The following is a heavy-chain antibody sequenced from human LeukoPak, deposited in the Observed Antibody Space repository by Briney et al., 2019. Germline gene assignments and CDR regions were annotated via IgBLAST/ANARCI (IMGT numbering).Heavy chain of an antibody. CDR2: ISGSGGST. V-gene: IGHV3-23*01. CDR1: GFTFSSYA. Sequence: PGGSLRLSCAASGFTFSSYAMSWVRQAPGKGLEWVSAISGSGGSTYYADSVKGRFTISRDNSKNTLYLQMNSLRAEDTAVYYCAKDSKSRCSGGSCYPDYWGQGTLVTVSS. J-gene: IGHJ4*02. CDR3: AKDSKSRCSGGSCYPDY. D-gene: IGHD2-15*01.